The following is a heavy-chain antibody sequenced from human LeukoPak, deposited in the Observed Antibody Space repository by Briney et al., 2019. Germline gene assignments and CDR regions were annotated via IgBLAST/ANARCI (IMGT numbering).Heavy chain of an antibody. Sequence: SETLSLTCTVSGYSISSGYYWGWIRQPPGKGLEWIGSFYHGGNSHYNPSLKSRVTISVDTSKNQFSLKLSSVTAADTAVYYCARGVLVVTTDDFWGQGTLVTVSS. CDR3: ARGVLVVTTDDF. CDR1: GYSISSGYY. J-gene: IGHJ4*02. CDR2: FYHGGNS. D-gene: IGHD2-21*02. V-gene: IGHV4-38-2*02.